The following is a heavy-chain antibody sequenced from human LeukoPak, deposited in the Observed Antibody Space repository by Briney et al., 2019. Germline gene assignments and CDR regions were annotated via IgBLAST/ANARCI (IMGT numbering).Heavy chain of an antibody. J-gene: IGHJ4*02. V-gene: IGHV1-46*01. CDR3: VRDISWWLPLPDHFDY. D-gene: IGHD5-12*01. CDR1: GYTFTSLD. CDR2: INPSGGST. Sequence: ASVKVSCKASGYTFTSLDISWVRQAPGQGLEWMGIINPSGGSTSYAQKFQGRVTMTRDMSTSTVYMALSRLRSDDTAVYYCVRDISWWLPLPDHFDYWGQGTLVTVSS.